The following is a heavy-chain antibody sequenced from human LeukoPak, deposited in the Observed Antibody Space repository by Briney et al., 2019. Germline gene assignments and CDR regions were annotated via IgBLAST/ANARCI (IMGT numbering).Heavy chain of an antibody. CDR2: IYYSGST. Sequence: SETLSLACSVSGGSISSSTYYWGWIRQPPGKGLEWIGNIYYSGSTYYNPSLRSRVTISVDTSKNQFSLKLSSVTAADTAVYYCASTVMDTLRRYNWFDPWGQGTLVTVSS. D-gene: IGHD4-11*01. V-gene: IGHV4-39*07. J-gene: IGHJ5*02. CDR1: GGSISSSTYY. CDR3: ASTVMDTLRRYNWFDP.